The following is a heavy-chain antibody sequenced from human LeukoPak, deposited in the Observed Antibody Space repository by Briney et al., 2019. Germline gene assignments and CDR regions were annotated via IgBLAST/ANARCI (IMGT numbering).Heavy chain of an antibody. CDR2: ISGSGGST. V-gene: IGHV3-23*01. J-gene: IGHJ6*02. D-gene: IGHD2-2*01. CDR3: AKGPYCSSTSCYRRSPYYYGMDV. CDR1: GFTFSSYS. Sequence: GGSLRLSCAASGFTFSSYSMNWVRQAPGKGLEWVSAISGSGGSTYYADSVKGRFAISRDNSKNTLYLQMNSLRAEDTAVYYCAKGPYCSSTSCYRRSPYYYGMDVWGQGTTVTVSS.